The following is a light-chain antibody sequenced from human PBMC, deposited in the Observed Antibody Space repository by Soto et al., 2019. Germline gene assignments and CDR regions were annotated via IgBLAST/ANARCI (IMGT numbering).Light chain of an antibody. J-gene: IGKJ1*01. CDR3: QQSFSSPPWT. CDR2: AAS. V-gene: IGKV1-39*01. CDR1: QNIKTY. Sequence: DIQMTQSPSSLSASVGDSVTLXXRASQNIKTYLNWYQQKPGKAPNLLXYAASSLHSGVPSRFSGSGSGTDFTLTISSLQPEDFATYYCQQSFSSPPWTFGQGTKVDIK.